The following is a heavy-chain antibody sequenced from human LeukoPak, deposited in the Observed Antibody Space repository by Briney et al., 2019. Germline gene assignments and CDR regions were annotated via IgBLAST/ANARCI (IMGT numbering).Heavy chain of an antibody. CDR1: GFTFSSYA. V-gene: IGHV3-23*01. D-gene: IGHD1-1*01. CDR3: AKDLTRVWMTKGLDAFDI. CDR2: ISGSGGST. Sequence: PGGSLRLSCAASGFTFSSYAMSWVRQAPGKGLEWVSAISGSGGSTYYADSVKGRFTISRDNSKNTLYLQMNSLRAEDTAVYYCAKDLTRVWMTKGLDAFDIWSQGTMVTVSS. J-gene: IGHJ3*02.